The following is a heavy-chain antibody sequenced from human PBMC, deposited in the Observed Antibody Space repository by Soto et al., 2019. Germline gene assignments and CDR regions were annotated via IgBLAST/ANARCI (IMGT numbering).Heavy chain of an antibody. CDR1: AFTFSSYG. CDR3: ARARSGYHYYGMDV. V-gene: IGHV3-33*01. J-gene: IGHJ6*02. Sequence: QVQLVESGGGVVQPGRSPRLSCAASAFTFSSYGMHWVRQAPGKGLEWVAIIWYDGNDKYFADSVKGRFTISRDNSKNMLYLQMNSLRVEDTAVYYCARARSGYHYYGMDVWGQGTTVTVSS. CDR2: IWYDGNDK.